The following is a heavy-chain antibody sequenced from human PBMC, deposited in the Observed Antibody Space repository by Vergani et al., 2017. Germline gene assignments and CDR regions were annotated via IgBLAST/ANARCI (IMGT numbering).Heavy chain of an antibody. CDR1: GFTFSSYA. CDR3: ARARPEYCSGGSCTSPPWD. D-gene: IGHD2-15*01. Sequence: QVQLVESGGGVVQPGRSLRLSCAASGFTFSSYAMHWVRQAPGKGLEWVAVISYDGSNKYYADSVKGRFTISRDNSKNTLYLQMNSLRAEDTAVYYCARARPEYCSGGSCTSPPWDWGQGTLVTVSS. CDR2: ISYDGSNK. V-gene: IGHV3-30*04. J-gene: IGHJ4*02.